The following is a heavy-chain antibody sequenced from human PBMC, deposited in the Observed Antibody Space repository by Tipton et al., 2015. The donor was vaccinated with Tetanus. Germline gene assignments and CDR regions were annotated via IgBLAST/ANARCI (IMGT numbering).Heavy chain of an antibody. D-gene: IGHD2-15*01. CDR2: IYYNGNT. V-gene: IGHV4-39*01. Sequence: TLSLTCIVSGGSLFSGSFYWAWVRQAPGKGLEWIGNIYYNGNTFYLSSLKTRVTISEDTSKNQFSLSLRSVTAADTAVYYCARQADNWFDPWGPGAQVTVST. J-gene: IGHJ5*02. CDR3: ARQADNWFDP. CDR1: GGSLFSGSFY.